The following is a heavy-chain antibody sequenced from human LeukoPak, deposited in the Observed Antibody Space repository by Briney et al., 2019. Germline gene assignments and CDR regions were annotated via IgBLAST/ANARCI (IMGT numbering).Heavy chain of an antibody. CDR1: GGTFSSYA. J-gene: IGHJ5*02. CDR3: ARKSGSWDEGWFDP. Sequence: ASVKVSCKASGGTFSSYAISWVRQAPGQGLEWMGRIIPILGIANYAQKFQGRVTITADKSTSTAYMELSSLRSEDTAVYYCARKSGSWDEGWFDPWGQGTLVTVSS. D-gene: IGHD6-13*01. V-gene: IGHV1-69*04. CDR2: IIPILGIA.